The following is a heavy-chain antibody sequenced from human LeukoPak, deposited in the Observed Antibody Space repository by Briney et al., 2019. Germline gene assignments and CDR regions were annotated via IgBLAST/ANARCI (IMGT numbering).Heavy chain of an antibody. D-gene: IGHD1-14*01. CDR2: IYYDGST. V-gene: IGHV4-59*01. Sequence: SETLSLTCTVSGGSISSYYWSWIRQPPGKGLEWIGYIYYDGSTNYNPSLKSRVTISVDTSKNQFSLKLNSVTAADTAVYYCARTTEGYMDVWGKGTTVTISS. J-gene: IGHJ6*03. CDR3: ARTTEGYMDV. CDR1: GGSISSYY.